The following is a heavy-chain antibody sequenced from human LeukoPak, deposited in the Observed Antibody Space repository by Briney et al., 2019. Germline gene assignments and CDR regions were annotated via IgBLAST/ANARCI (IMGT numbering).Heavy chain of an antibody. J-gene: IGHJ6*03. Sequence: GGSLRLSCAASGFTFDDYGMSWVRQAPGKGLEWVSGINWNGGSTGYADSVKGRFTISRDNAKNSLYLQMNSLRAEDTALYHCARGGYDSYYMDVWGKGTTVTISS. CDR2: INWNGGST. CDR3: ARGGYDSYYMDV. V-gene: IGHV3-20*01. CDR1: GFTFDDYG. D-gene: IGHD5-12*01.